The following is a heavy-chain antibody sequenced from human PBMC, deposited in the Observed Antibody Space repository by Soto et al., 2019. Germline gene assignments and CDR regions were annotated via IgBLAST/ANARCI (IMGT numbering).Heavy chain of an antibody. CDR3: ARHNYGSGSTYFDY. J-gene: IGHJ4*02. D-gene: IGHD3-10*01. Sequence: SETLSLTCTVFGGSISSYYWSCIRQPPGKGLEWIGYIYYSGSTNYNPSLKSRVTISVDTSKNQFSLKLNSMTAADTAVYYCARHNYGSGSTYFDYWGQGTLVTVSS. CDR2: IYYSGST. CDR1: GGSISSYY. V-gene: IGHV4-59*08.